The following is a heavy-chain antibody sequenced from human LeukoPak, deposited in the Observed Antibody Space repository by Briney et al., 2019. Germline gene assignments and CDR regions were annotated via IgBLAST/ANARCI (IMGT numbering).Heavy chain of an antibody. D-gene: IGHD6-13*01. J-gene: IGHJ4*02. CDR3: ARGIAAAASLDY. Sequence: ASVRVSCKASDYTFTSYGIGWVRQAPGQGLEWMGWISAYNGNTNFAQKLQGRVTMTTDTSTSTAYMELRSLRSDDTAVYYCARGIAAAASLDYWGQGTLVTVSS. CDR2: ISAYNGNT. V-gene: IGHV1-18*01. CDR1: DYTFTSYG.